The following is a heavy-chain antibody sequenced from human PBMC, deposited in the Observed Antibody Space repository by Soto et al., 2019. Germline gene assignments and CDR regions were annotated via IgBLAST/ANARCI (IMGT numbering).Heavy chain of an antibody. V-gene: IGHV1-18*01. Sequence: GSVKVSCKASGYNFTSYGISWVRHAPGQGLEWMGWISAYNGNTNYAQKLQGRVTMTTDTSTSTAYMELRSLRSDDTAVYYCARWEGYDFWSGYYYFDYWGQGTLVTVSS. J-gene: IGHJ4*02. D-gene: IGHD3-3*01. CDR2: ISAYNGNT. CDR3: ARWEGYDFWSGYYYFDY. CDR1: GYNFTSYG.